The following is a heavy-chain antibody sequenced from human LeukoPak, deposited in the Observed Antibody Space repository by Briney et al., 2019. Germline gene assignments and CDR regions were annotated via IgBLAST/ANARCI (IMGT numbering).Heavy chain of an antibody. CDR2: INTNTGNP. CDR3: ARGGELPLPSPDY. D-gene: IGHD3-10*01. J-gene: IGHJ4*02. CDR1: GYTFTGYY. V-gene: IGHV7-4-1*02. Sequence: ASVKVSCKASGYTFTGYYMHWVRQAPGQGLEWMGWINTNTGNPTYAQGFTGRFVFSLDTSVSTAYLQISSLKAEDTAVYYCARGGELPLPSPDYWGQGTLVTVSS.